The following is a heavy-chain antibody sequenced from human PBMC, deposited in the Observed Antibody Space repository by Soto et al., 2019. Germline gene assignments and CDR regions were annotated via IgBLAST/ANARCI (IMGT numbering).Heavy chain of an antibody. J-gene: IGHJ6*02. CDR1: GGSISSGDYY. V-gene: IGHV4-30-4*01. CDR2: IYYSGST. D-gene: IGHD6-13*01. CDR3: ARHGQQQLVPVYYYGMDV. Sequence: SETLSLTCTVSGGSISSGDYYWSWIRQPPGKGLEWIGYIYYSGSTYYNPSLKSRVTISVDTSKNQFSLKLSSVTAADTAVYYCARHGQQQLVPVYYYGMDVWGQGTTVTVSS.